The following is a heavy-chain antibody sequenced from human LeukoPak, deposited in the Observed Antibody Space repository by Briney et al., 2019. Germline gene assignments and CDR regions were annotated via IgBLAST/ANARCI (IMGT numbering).Heavy chain of an antibody. CDR1: GYTFTSYG. CDR3: ARDGTMVRGVGNYYYYMDV. CDR2: ISAYNGNT. Sequence: GASVKVSCKASGYTFTSYGISWVRQAPGQGLEWMGWISAYNGNTNYAQKLQGRVTMTTDTSTSTAYMELRNLRSDDTAVYYCARDGTMVRGVGNYYYYMDVWGKGTTVTVSS. D-gene: IGHD3-10*01. J-gene: IGHJ6*03. V-gene: IGHV1-18*01.